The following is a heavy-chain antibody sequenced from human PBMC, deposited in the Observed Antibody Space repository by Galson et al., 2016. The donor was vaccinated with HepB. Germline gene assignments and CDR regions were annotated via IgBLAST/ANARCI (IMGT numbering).Heavy chain of an antibody. CDR1: GFTFSTYA. CDR2: ISDGGVAT. D-gene: IGHD3-22*01. CDR3: LRNDSSAYLGLSWFDP. V-gene: IGHV3-23*01. J-gene: IGHJ5*02. Sequence: SLRLSCAASGFTFSTYALTWVRQAPGKGLEWVSAISDGGVATYYADSVKGRFTISRDNSKNTLYLQMNSLRVEDTAVYYYLRNDSSAYLGLSWFDPWGPGTLVTVSS.